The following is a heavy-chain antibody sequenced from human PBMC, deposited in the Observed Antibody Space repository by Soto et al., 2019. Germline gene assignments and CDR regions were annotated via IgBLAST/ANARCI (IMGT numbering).Heavy chain of an antibody. CDR1: GGSVSSGSYY. Sequence: SETLSLTCTVSGGSVSSGSYYWSWIRQPPGKGLEWIGYIYYSGSTNYNPSLKSRVTISVNTSKNQFSLKLSSVTAADTAVYYCARGRRKVEDFDYWGQGTLVTVSS. CDR3: ARGRRKVEDFDY. V-gene: IGHV4-61*01. CDR2: IYYSGST. J-gene: IGHJ4*02.